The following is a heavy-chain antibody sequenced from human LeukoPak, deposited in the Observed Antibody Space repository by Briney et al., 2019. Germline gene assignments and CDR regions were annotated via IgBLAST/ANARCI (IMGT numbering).Heavy chain of an antibody. CDR2: IYPGDSDT. CDR1: GYRFTSYC. CDR3: ARGRTKGWFDP. Sequence: GESLQISSKASGYRFTSYCIVWVRQMPGKGLEWMGIIYPGDSDTRYSPSFQGQVTISADKSISTAHLQWSGLKASDTAMYYCARGRTKGWFDPWGQGTLVTVSS. J-gene: IGHJ5*02. V-gene: IGHV5-51*01. D-gene: IGHD1-1*01.